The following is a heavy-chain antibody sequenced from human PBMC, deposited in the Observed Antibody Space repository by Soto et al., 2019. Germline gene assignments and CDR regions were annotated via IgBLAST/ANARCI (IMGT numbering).Heavy chain of an antibody. Sequence: EVQLLESGGDLVQPGGSLRLSCVASGFTFSSFAMGWVRQAPGKGLEWVSAIGIGGDTHYADSVRGRFTISRDTSKNTLYLQMNSLRAEDTAFYYCAKTQGFYDYWGQGTLVTVSS. CDR3: AKTQGFYDY. CDR1: GFTFSSFA. CDR2: IGIGGDT. J-gene: IGHJ4*02. V-gene: IGHV3-23*01. D-gene: IGHD7-27*01.